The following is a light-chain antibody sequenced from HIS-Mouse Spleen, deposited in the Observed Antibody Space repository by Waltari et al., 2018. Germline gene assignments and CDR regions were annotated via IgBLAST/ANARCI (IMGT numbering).Light chain of an antibody. CDR2: SNN. Sequence: QSVLTQPPSASGTPGQRVTISCSGSSSNIGSNTVNWYQQLPGTAPKLLIYSNNRRPSGVPDRFSGSKSGTSASLAISGLQSEDEADYYWAAWDDSLNGVVFGGGTKLTVL. J-gene: IGLJ2*01. V-gene: IGLV1-44*01. CDR1: SSNIGSNT. CDR3: AAWDDSLNGVV.